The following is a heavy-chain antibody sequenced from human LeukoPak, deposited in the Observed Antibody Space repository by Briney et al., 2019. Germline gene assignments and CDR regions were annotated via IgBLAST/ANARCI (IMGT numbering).Heavy chain of an antibody. D-gene: IGHD5-18*01. CDR1: GFTFDDYA. Sequence: GRSLRLSCAASGFTFDDYAMHWVRQAPGKGLEWVSGISWNSGSIGYADSVKGRITISRDNAKNSLYLQMNSLRAEDTALYYCAKEAWIQLWFPFDYWGQGTLVTVSS. V-gene: IGHV3-9*01. CDR2: ISWNSGSI. CDR3: AKEAWIQLWFPFDY. J-gene: IGHJ4*02.